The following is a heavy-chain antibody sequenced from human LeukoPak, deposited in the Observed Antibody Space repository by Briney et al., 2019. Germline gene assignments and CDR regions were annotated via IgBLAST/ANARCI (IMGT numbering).Heavy chain of an antibody. CDR1: GYTFTGYY. CDR2: INPNSGGT. Sequence: ASVKVSCKASGYTFTGYYMHWVGQAPGQGLEWMGWINPNSGGTNYAQKFQGRVTMTRDTSISTAYMELSRLRSDDTAVYYCARGYCSSTSCYPIDYWGQGTLVTVSS. V-gene: IGHV1-2*02. D-gene: IGHD2-2*01. J-gene: IGHJ4*02. CDR3: ARGYCSSTSCYPIDY.